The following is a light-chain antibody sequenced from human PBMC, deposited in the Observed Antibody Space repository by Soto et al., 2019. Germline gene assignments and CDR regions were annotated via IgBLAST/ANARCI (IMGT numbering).Light chain of an antibody. CDR2: EVN. CDR1: SSDVVGYNY. Sequence: QSALTQPPSASGSPGQSVTISCPGTSSDVVGYNYVSWYQQHPGKAPKVMIYEVNNRPSGVPDRFSGSKSGTSASLAITGLQAEDEGDYYCQSYDSTLSARYVFGTGTKGTVL. CDR3: QSYDSTLSARYV. J-gene: IGLJ1*01. V-gene: IGLV2-8*01.